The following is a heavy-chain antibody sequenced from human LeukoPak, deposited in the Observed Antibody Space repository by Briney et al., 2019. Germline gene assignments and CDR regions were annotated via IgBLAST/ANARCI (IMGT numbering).Heavy chain of an antibody. J-gene: IGHJ4*02. D-gene: IGHD1-26*01. CDR2: ISAYNGNT. CDR3: ARDRYGYSGSQFDY. Sequence: GASVKVSCEASGYTFTSYGISWVRQAPGQGLEWMGWISAYNGNTNYAQKLQGRVTMTTDTSTSTAYMELRSLRSDDTAVYYCARDRYGYSGSQFDYWGQGTLVTVSS. V-gene: IGHV1-18*01. CDR1: GYTFTSYG.